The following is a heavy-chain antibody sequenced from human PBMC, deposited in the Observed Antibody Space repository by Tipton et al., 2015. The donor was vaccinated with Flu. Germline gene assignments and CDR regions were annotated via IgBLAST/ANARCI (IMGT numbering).Heavy chain of an antibody. CDR3: ARARTGYFDY. V-gene: IGHV4-34*01. CDR2: INHSGST. CDR1: GGSFSGYH. Sequence: TLSLTCAVYGGSFSGYHWSWIRQPPGKGLEWIGEINHSGSTNYNPSLKSRVTISVDTSKNQFSLKLSSVTAADTAVYYCARARTGYFDYWGQGTLVTVSS. J-gene: IGHJ4*02. D-gene: IGHD1-14*01.